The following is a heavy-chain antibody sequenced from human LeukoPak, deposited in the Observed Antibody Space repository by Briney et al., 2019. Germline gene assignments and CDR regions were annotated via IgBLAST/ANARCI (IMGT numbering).Heavy chain of an antibody. D-gene: IGHD6-19*01. CDR1: GASISSYY. CDR2: IYYSGST. J-gene: IGHJ4*02. CDR3: ARHFYSSGWYVVDY. Sequence: KPSETLSLTCAVSGASISSYYWSWIRQPPGKGLEWIGYIYYSGSTNYNPSLKSRVTISVDTSKNQFSLKLSSVTAADTAVYYCARHFYSSGWYVVDYWGQGTLVTVSS. V-gene: IGHV4-59*01.